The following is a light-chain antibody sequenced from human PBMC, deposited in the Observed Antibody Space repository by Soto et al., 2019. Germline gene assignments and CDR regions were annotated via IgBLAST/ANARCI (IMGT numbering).Light chain of an antibody. Sequence: EIVMTQSPATLSVSPGERATLSCRARQRVRSHLPWYQQKPGQAPRLLIYGASTSTTGIPARFSGSGSGTEFTLTISSLQSEDFVVYYCKQYNNCPRTFGQGTQLKIK. CDR3: KQYNNCPRT. J-gene: IGKJ1*01. V-gene: IGKV3-15*01. CDR1: QRVRSH. CDR2: GAS.